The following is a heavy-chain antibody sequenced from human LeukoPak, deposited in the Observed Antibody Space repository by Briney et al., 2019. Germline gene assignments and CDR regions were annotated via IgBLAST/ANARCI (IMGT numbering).Heavy chain of an antibody. D-gene: IGHD2-15*01. V-gene: IGHV3-7*01. CDR3: ARGGCSGGSCYPYYYYYYGMDV. CDR1: GFTFSSYA. Sequence: GGSLRLSCAASGFTFSSYAMHWVRQAPGKGLEWVANIKQDGSEKYYVDSVKGRFTISRDNAKNSLYLQMNSLRAEDTAVYYCARGGCSGGSCYPYYYYYYGMDVWGQGTTVTVSS. J-gene: IGHJ6*02. CDR2: IKQDGSEK.